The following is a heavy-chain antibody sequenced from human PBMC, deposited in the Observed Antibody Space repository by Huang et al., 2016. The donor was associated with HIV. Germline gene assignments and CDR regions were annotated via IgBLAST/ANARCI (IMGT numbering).Heavy chain of an antibody. CDR1: GYMFTSYG. Sequence: QIKLVQSGAEMKNPGASVKVSCKTSGYMFTSYGITWVRQGPGQGFEWLGWINVYKGDRKFAQKFRCMLSITTDTSSNTVHMELRSLRSDDTAVYYCAREYFSTPQVMTPHFFDYWGHGTLVSVSS. D-gene: IGHD2-21*02. J-gene: IGHJ4*01. CDR3: AREYFSTPQVMTPHFFDY. CDR2: INVYKGDR. V-gene: IGHV1-18*04.